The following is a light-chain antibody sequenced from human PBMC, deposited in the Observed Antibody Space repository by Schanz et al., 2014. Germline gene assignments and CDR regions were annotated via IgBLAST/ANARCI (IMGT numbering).Light chain of an antibody. CDR3: QQYGNIPWT. J-gene: IGKJ1*01. Sequence: EIVLTQSPGTLSLSPGERATLSCRASQSVSSSYLTWYQQKPGQAPRLLIYGASSRATGIPDRFSGSGSGTDFTLTISSLEPEDFAVYYCQQYGNIPWTFGQGTKVEIK. CDR1: QSVSSSY. CDR2: GAS. V-gene: IGKV3-20*01.